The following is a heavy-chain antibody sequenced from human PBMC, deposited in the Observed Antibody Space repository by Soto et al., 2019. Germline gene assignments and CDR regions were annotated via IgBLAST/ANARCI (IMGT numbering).Heavy chain of an antibody. J-gene: IGHJ6*02. CDR1: GYTFTSYY. CDR3: AIDRYYDILTGYQGYYYYGMDV. D-gene: IGHD3-9*01. Sequence: ASVKVSCKASGYTFTSYYMHWVRQAPGQGLEWMGIINPSGGSTSYAQKYQGRDTMTRDTSTSTVYMELSSLRSEDTAVYYCAIDRYYDILTGYQGYYYYGMDVWGQGTTVTVSS. V-gene: IGHV1-46*01. CDR2: INPSGGST.